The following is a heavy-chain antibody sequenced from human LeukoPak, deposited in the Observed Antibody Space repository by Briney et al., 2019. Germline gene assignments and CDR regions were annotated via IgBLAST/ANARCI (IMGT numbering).Heavy chain of an antibody. CDR1: GGSFSGYY. J-gene: IGHJ4*02. CDR2: INHSGST. D-gene: IGHD3-3*01. CDR3: ARGLQDYDFWSGYYFLVY. V-gene: IGHV4-34*01. Sequence: SETLSLTCAVYGGSFSGYYWSWIRQPPGKGLEWIGEINHSGSTNYNPSLKSRVTISVDTSKNQFSLKLSSVTAADTAVYYCARGLQDYDFWSGYYFLVYWGQGTLVTVSS.